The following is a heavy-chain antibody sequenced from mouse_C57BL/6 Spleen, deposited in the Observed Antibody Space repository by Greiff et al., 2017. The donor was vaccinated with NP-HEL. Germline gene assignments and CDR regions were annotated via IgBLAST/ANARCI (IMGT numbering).Heavy chain of an antibody. Sequence: VQLQQPGAELVKPGASVKMSCKASGYTFTSYWITWVKQRPGQGLEWIGDIYPGSGSTNYNEKFKSKATLTVDTSSSTAYMQLSSLTSEDSAVYYCARGGGNYEGFAYWGQGTLVTVSA. D-gene: IGHD2-1*01. CDR3: ARGGGNYEGFAY. CDR1: GYTFTSYW. CDR2: IYPGSGST. J-gene: IGHJ3*01. V-gene: IGHV1-55*01.